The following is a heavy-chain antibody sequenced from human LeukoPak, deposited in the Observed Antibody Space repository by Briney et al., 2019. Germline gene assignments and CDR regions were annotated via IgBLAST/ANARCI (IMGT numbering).Heavy chain of an antibody. V-gene: IGHV3-74*01. CDR1: GFTLSSYW. CDR2: FYSDGSRT. J-gene: IGHJ5*02. D-gene: IGHD6-13*01. CDR3: ACIAAAGPRPSRRENWFDP. Sequence: GGCLRLSCAGSGFTLSSYWMHWVRQAPGKGLVWVSRFYSDGSRTNYADSVKGRFTISGDNAKNTQYLQMNSLRAEDTVVYYCACIAAAGPRPSRRENWFDPWGQGTLVTVSS.